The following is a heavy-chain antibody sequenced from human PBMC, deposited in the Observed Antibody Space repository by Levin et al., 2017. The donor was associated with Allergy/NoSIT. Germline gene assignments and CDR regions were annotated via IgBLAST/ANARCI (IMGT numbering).Heavy chain of an antibody. CDR2: ISYDGSNK. D-gene: IGHD6-19*01. CDR1: GFTFSSYG. CDR3: AKERYSSGWIFDY. Sequence: TGGSLRLSCAASGFTFSSYGMHWVRQAPGKGLEWVAVISYDGSNKYYADSVKGRFTISRDNSKNTLYLQMNSLRAEDTAVYYCAKERYSSGWIFDYWGQGTLVTVSS. V-gene: IGHV3-30*18. J-gene: IGHJ4*02.